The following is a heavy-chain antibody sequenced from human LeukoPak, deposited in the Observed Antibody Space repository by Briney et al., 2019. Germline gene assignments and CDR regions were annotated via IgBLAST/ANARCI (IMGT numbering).Heavy chain of an antibody. CDR3: ARQDVSHGVFDY. V-gene: IGHV1-18*01. Sequence: ASVKVSCKASGYTFTGYGISWVRQAPGQGLEWMGWISAYNGNTNYAQKLQGRVTMTTDTSTSTAYMELRSLRSDDTAVYYCARQDVSHGVFDYWGQGTLVTVSS. D-gene: IGHD2-15*01. CDR1: GYTFTGYG. CDR2: ISAYNGNT. J-gene: IGHJ4*02.